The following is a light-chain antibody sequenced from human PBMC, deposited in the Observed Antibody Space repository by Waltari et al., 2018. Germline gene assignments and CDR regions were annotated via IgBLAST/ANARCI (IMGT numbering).Light chain of an antibody. CDR2: AAS. V-gene: IGKV1-9*01. CDR1: QGISSY. Sequence: DIQLTQSPSFLSASVGDRVTITCRASQGISSYLAWYQQKPGKAPKLLIYAASTLQSGVPSRFSGSGSGTEFTLTIRSLQPEDFATYYCQQLNSYPPWTFGQGTKVAIK. CDR3: QQLNSYPPWT. J-gene: IGKJ1*01.